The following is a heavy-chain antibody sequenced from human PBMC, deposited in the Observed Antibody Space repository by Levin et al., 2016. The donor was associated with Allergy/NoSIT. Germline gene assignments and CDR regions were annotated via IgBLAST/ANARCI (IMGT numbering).Heavy chain of an antibody. CDR3: TTDHYDNTGHYWEGGIGVS. V-gene: IGHV3-15*01. CDR1: GFDFSDSW. D-gene: IGHD3-22*01. CDR2: IKNKIEGWTT. J-gene: IGHJ4*02. Sequence: GESLKISCAASGFDFSDSWMNWVRQAPGKGLEWVGRIKNKIEGWTTDYAAPVKGRFTISRDDSKTTLYLQMNSLKIEDTALYYCTTDHYDNTGHYWEGGIGVSWGQGTLVTVSS.